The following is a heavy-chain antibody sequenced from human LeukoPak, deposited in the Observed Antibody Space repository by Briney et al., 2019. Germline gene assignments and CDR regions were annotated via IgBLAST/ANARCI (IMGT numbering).Heavy chain of an antibody. V-gene: IGHV4-4*07. CDR3: ARTWQWLPFDY. CDR2: IYISGSP. Sequence: PSETLSLTCTVSGGTISSYYWSWIRQPAGKGLEWIGRIYISGSPNYNPSLKSRVTMSVDTSKNQFSLRLSSVTAADTAVYYCARTWQWLPFDYWGQGTLVTVSS. CDR1: GGTISSYY. J-gene: IGHJ4*02. D-gene: IGHD6-19*01.